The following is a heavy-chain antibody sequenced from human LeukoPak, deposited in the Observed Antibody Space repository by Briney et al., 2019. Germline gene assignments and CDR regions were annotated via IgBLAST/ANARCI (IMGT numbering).Heavy chain of an antibody. Sequence: GGSLRLSCAASGFTFSSYAMSWVRQAPGKGLEWVSAISGSGGSTYYADSVKGRFTISRDNSKNTLYLQMNSLRAEDTAVYYCEPLRFLEWFGDAFDIWGQGTMVTVSS. CDR2: ISGSGGST. CDR1: GFTFSSYA. V-gene: IGHV3-23*01. J-gene: IGHJ3*02. CDR3: EPLRFLEWFGDAFDI. D-gene: IGHD3-3*01.